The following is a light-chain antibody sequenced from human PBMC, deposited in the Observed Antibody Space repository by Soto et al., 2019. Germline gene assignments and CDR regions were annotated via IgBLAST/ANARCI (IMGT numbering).Light chain of an antibody. J-gene: IGKJ5*01. CDR1: QSSSSC. Sequence: ETELTQSPGTLSLSAGERATLSCRASQSSSSCLTWYQQRPGQAPNLLISAASSMATGIPDRFSGSGSGTDFTLTISRLEPDDFAVYDCQQYNTSPITFGQGTQMEIK. CDR2: AAS. V-gene: IGKV3-20*01. CDR3: QQYNTSPIT.